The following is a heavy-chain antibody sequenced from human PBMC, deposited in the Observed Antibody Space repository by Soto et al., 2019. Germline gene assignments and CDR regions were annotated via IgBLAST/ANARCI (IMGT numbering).Heavy chain of an antibody. V-gene: IGHV1-69*13. CDR1: GGTFSSYA. J-gene: IGHJ6*02. CDR2: IIPIFGTA. D-gene: IGHD6-13*01. Sequence: ASVKVSCKASGGTFSSYAISWVRQAPGQGLEWMGGIIPIFGTANYAQKFQGRVTITADESTSTAYMELSSLRSEDTAVYYCARDRRAAAGIRNYYYYYGMDVWGQGTTVTVSS. CDR3: ARDRRAAAGIRNYYYYYGMDV.